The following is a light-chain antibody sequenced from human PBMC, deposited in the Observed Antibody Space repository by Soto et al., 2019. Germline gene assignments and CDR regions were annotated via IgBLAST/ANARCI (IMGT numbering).Light chain of an antibody. J-gene: IGKJ1*01. Sequence: EIVLTQSPATLSLSPGERATLSCRASQSVTSSYLAWYQQKPGPAPRLLIYGASSRATDTPDSFSGSGSGTDFTLTISRLEPEDFAVYYCQQYTSSRTFGQGTKVDIK. CDR2: GAS. V-gene: IGKV3-20*01. CDR3: QQYTSSRT. CDR1: QSVTSSY.